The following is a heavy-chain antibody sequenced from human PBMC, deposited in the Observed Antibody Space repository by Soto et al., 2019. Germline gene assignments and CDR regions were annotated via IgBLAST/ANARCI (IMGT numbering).Heavy chain of an antibody. V-gene: IGHV3-7*04. J-gene: IGHJ4*02. CDR1: ESTVSRDW. D-gene: IGHD1-26*01. CDR2: INQDGSEK. CDR3: SGGVGDAF. Sequence: EVHLVESGGGLVQTGGSLRLSCAIFESTVSRDWMNWVRQAPGKGLEWVAHINQDGSEKYYVDSVKGRFTISRDNAKKSLYLQMNRPRPAATAMYYCSGGVGDAFWVQGTLVTVSS.